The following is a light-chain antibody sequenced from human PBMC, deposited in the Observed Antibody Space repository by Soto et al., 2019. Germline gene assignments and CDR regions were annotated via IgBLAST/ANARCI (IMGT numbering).Light chain of an antibody. CDR2: WAS. V-gene: IGKV4-1*01. CDR1: HSALDSSRDKNY. CDR3: QKYYSSPQLT. Sequence: IVVTQSPDSLAVSLGERATINCKSSHSALDSSRDKNYLAWYQQKPGQPPKLLIYWASTRKSGVPDRFSGSGSGTDFTLTINNLQAEDVAVYHCQKYYSSPQLTFGKGTRLEIK. J-gene: IGKJ5*01.